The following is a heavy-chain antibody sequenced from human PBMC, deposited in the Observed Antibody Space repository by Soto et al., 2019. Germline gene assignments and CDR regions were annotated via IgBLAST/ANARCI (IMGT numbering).Heavy chain of an antibody. J-gene: IGHJ4*02. CDR1: GFTFSSYG. V-gene: IGHV3-33*01. Sequence: PGGSLRLSCAASGFTFSSYGMHWVRQAPGKGLEWVAVIWYDGSNKYYADSVKGRFTISRDNSKNTLYLQMNSLRAEDTAVYYCARMDYTDLFDYWGQGTLVTVSS. CDR2: IWYDGSNK. D-gene: IGHD3-3*01. CDR3: ARMDYTDLFDY.